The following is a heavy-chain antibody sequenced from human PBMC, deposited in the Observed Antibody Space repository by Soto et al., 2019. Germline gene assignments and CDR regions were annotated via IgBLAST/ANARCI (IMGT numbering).Heavy chain of an antibody. V-gene: IGHV5-51*01. Sequence: GESLKISCKGSGYSFTSYWIGWVLQMPGKGLEWMGIIYPGDSDTRYSPSFQGQVTISADKSISTAYLQWSSLKASDTAMYYRARSYYDSSGYYPFGAFDIWGQGTMVTVSS. J-gene: IGHJ3*02. CDR3: ARSYYDSSGYYPFGAFDI. CDR1: GYSFTSYW. D-gene: IGHD3-22*01. CDR2: IYPGDSDT.